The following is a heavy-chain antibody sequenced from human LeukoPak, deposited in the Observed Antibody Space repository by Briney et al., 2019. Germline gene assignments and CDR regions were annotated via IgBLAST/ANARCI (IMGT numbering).Heavy chain of an antibody. CDR3: ARQVTYDCSEM. CDR2: IDPSDSYN. D-gene: IGHD3-16*01. CDR1: GYSITTYW. V-gene: IGHV5-10-1*01. J-gene: IGHJ3*01. Sequence: GESLKISCKGSGYSITTYWITWGRQMAGKGLEWMGRIDPSDSYNNYSPSFQGHVTISADKSISTAYLQWSSLKASDTAMYYCARQVTYDCSEMRGQGTMVTVSS.